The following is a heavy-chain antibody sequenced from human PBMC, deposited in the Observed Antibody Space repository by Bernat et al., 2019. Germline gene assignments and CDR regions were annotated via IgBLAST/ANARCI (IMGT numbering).Heavy chain of an antibody. CDR3: ARHPRVSLWFGELGLDY. CDR1: GFTFSSYS. CDR2: ISSSSSTI. V-gene: IGHV3-48*02. J-gene: IGHJ4*02. D-gene: IGHD3-10*01. Sequence: EVQLVESGGGLVQPGGSLRLSCAASGFTFSSYSMNWVRQAPGKGLEWVSYISSSSSTIYYADSVKGRFTISRDNAKNSLYLQMNSLRDEDTAVYYCARHPRVSLWFGELGLDYWGQGTLVTVSS.